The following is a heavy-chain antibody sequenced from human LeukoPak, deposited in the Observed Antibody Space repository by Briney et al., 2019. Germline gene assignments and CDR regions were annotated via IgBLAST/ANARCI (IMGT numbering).Heavy chain of an antibody. J-gene: IGHJ3*02. CDR1: GGSISSSSYY. CDR2: IYYSGST. CDR3: ARHSSPVNVIVVFLYAFDI. Sequence: SETLSLTCTVSGGSISSSSYYRGWIRQPPGKGLEWIGSIYYSGSTYYNPSLKSRVTISVDTSKNQFSLKLSSVTAADTAVYYCARHSSPVNVIVVFLYAFDIWGQGTMVTVSS. V-gene: IGHV4-39*01. D-gene: IGHD3-22*01.